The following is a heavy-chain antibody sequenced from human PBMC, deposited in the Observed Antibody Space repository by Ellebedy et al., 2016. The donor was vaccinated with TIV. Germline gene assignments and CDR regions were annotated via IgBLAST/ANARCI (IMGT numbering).Heavy chain of an antibody. J-gene: IGHJ5*02. Sequence: AASVKVSCKASGYTFTTYAMHWVRQAPGQGLEWMGWINAVNGNTKYSQKFQGRVTITRDTSANQAYMELSSLRSEDPDVYFCAIAVYGMGWFDPWGLGTLVPVSS. V-gene: IGHV1-3*01. CDR3: AIAVYGMGWFDP. D-gene: IGHD2-8*01. CDR2: INAVNGNT. CDR1: GYTFTTYA.